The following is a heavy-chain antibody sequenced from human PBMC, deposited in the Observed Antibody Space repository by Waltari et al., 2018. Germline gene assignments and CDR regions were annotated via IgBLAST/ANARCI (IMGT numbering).Heavy chain of an antibody. J-gene: IGHJ4*02. CDR1: GGSISSHY. Sequence: QVQLQESGPGLVTPSETLSLTCTVSGGSISSHYWSWIRQPPGKGLEWIGYIYYSGSTNYNPSLKSRVTISVDTSKNQFSLKLSSVTAADTAVYYCARVLGVASEGDYWGQGTLVTVSS. D-gene: IGHD3-3*01. CDR3: ARVLGVASEGDY. V-gene: IGHV4-59*11. CDR2: IYYSGST.